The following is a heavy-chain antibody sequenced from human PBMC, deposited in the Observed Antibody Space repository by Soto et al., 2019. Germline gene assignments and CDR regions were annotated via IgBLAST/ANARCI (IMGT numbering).Heavy chain of an antibody. D-gene: IGHD2-2*01. CDR2: IYYSGST. CDR1: GGSISSGGYY. J-gene: IGHJ6*02. Sequence: QVQLQESGPGLVKPSQTLSLTCTVSGGSISSGGYYWSWIRQHPGKGLEWIGYIYYSGSTYCNPSLKSRVTISVDTFKNQFSLKLSSVTAADTAVYYCARFWRGPAAIYYYYGMDVWGQGTTVTVSS. V-gene: IGHV4-31*03. CDR3: ARFWRGPAAIYYYYGMDV.